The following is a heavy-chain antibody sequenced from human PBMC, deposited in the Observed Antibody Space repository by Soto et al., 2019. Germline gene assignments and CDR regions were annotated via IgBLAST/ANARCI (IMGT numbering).Heavy chain of an antibody. Sequence: QVQLVGSGGGVVQPGRSLRLSCAASGFTFSSYGMHWVRQAPGKGLEWVAVIWYDGSNKYYADSVKGRFTISRDNSKNTLYLQLNSLRAEDTAVYYCARDSYSSGRLAKYFQHWGQGTLVTVSS. CDR2: IWYDGSNK. D-gene: IGHD6-19*01. CDR1: GFTFSSYG. J-gene: IGHJ1*01. V-gene: IGHV3-33*01. CDR3: ARDSYSSGRLAKYFQH.